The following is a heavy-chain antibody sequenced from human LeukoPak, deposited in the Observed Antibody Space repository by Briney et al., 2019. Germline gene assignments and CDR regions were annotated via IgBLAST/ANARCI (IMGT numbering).Heavy chain of an antibody. J-gene: IGHJ4*02. CDR1: GFSFSSYA. Sequence: GGSLRLSCAASGFSFSSYAMTWVRQTPGKGLEWVSGISGSGGTTYYADSVKGRFTISRDNSKNTLFLQMNSLRAEDTAVYYCARDSTGGTYGPFDYWGQGTLVTVSS. CDR3: ARDSTGGTYGPFDY. CDR2: ISGSGGTT. V-gene: IGHV3-23*01. D-gene: IGHD3-10*01.